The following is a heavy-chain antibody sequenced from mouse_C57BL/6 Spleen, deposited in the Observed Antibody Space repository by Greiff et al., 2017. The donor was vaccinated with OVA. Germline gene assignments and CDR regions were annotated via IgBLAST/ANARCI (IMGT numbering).Heavy chain of an antibody. J-gene: IGHJ1*03. D-gene: IGHD1-1*01. V-gene: IGHV1-82*01. CDR3: AVFLYYGSSYGYFDV. CDR1: GYAFSSSW. CDR2: IYPGDGDT. Sequence: QVQLQQSGPELVKPGASVKISCKASGYAFSSSWLNWVKQRPGKGLEWIGRIYPGDGDTNYNGKFKGKATLTADKSSSTAYMQRSSLTSEDSAVYCCAVFLYYGSSYGYFDVWGTGTTVTVSS.